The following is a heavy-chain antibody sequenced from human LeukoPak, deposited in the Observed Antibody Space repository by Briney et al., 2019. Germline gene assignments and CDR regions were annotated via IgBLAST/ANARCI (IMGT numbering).Heavy chain of an antibody. CDR2: ISPNSGAT. CDR3: ARGHYDRENWLDP. V-gene: IGHV1-2*02. J-gene: IGHJ5*02. CDR1: GYTFIGYY. Sequence: ASVKVSCKASGYTFIGYYMHWVRQAPGQGLEWMGWISPNSGATNYAEKFQGRVTMATDRSTNTAYMDLSRLTSVDTAVYYCARGHYDRENWLDPWGQGTLVTVSS. D-gene: IGHD3-9*01.